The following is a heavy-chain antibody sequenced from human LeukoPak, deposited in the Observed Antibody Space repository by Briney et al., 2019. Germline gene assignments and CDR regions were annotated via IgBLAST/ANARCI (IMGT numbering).Heavy chain of an antibody. CDR1: GYTFTSYG. Sequence: SSVKVSCKASGYTFTSYGISWLQQAPGQRLEWIGWISAYNGKTNYAQKLHGRVTRTTDRTTSTAHMQPRSLISDDTAADYCSREEVTVDVHYFDYWGQGTLVTVSS. CDR3: SREEVTVDVHYFDY. J-gene: IGHJ4*02. D-gene: IGHD3-10*02. V-gene: IGHV1-18*01. CDR2: ISAYNGKT.